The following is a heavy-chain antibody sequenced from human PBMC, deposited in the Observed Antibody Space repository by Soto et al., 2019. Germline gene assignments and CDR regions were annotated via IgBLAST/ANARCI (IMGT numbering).Heavy chain of an antibody. CDR1: GVTLSGSF. Sequence: GGPLRLSCAASGVTLSGSFMPWLRQVPGEGPVWVSRISEDGSSTIYADSVKGRFTISRDNAKNTLYLYMNSLRADDTAVYYCARLSDPPRWGQGTLVPVSS. V-gene: IGHV3-74*01. CDR2: ISEDGSST. CDR3: ARLSDPPR. J-gene: IGHJ4*02.